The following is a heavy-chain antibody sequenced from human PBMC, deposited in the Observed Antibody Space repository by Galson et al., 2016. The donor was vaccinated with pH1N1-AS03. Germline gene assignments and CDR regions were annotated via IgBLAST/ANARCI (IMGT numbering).Heavy chain of an antibody. CDR1: GFTFSSYA. J-gene: IGHJ4*02. CDR2: IIGAGGVP. D-gene: IGHD6-19*01. Sequence: SLRLSCAASGFTFSSYAMSWVRQAPGKGLEWVASIIGAGGVPYYAGSVKGRFAVPRDTSENTVYLQLDRLRAEDTAVYYCAKDKEAVADRRGYFFDDWGQGTLVTVSS. V-gene: IGHV3-23*01. CDR3: AKDKEAVADRRGYFFDD.